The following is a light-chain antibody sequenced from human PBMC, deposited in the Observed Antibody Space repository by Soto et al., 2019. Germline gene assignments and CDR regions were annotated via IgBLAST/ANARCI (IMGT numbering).Light chain of an antibody. J-gene: IGKJ4*01. CDR3: QQYNSWPPLT. Sequence: EIVMTQSPATLSVSPGERATLSCRASQSVSSNLAWYQQKPGQAPRLLIYGAATRTPDIPARFSGSGSGTEFTLTISSLQSADFAVYYCQQYNSWPPLTFGGGTKVEIK. CDR2: GAA. CDR1: QSVSSN. V-gene: IGKV3-15*01.